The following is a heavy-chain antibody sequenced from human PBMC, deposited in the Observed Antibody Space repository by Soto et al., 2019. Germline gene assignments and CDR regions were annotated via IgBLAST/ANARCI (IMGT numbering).Heavy chain of an antibody. D-gene: IGHD6-19*01. CDR3: ARTSYSSGWYPYYFDY. CDR1: GYTFTSYD. V-gene: IGHV1-8*01. J-gene: IGHJ4*02. CDR2: MNPNNGNT. Sequence: QVQLVQSGAEVKKPGASVKVSCKASGYTFTSYDINWVRQATGQGLEWMGWMNPNNGNTGYAQKFQGRVTMTRNTSISTAYMELSSLRSEDTAVYYCARTSYSSGWYPYYFDYWGQGTLVTVSS.